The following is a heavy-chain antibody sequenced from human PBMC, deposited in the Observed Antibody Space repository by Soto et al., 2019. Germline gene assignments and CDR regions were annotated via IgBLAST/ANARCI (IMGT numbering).Heavy chain of an antibody. J-gene: IGHJ5*02. V-gene: IGHV4-39*01. CDR2: MYYHGTT. Sequence: QLHLHESGPGLVKPSETLSLTCTVSGGSIRGYAYYCAWIRQPPGKGLEWIATMYYHGTTYYNPSLRSRVTMSVDTSKNQFSLNLSSVTAADTSVYFCAIHLRTPIVVPVSLDLWGQGMLVSLSS. CDR3: AIHLRTPIVVPVSLDL. CDR1: GGSIRGYAYY. D-gene: IGHD2-2*01.